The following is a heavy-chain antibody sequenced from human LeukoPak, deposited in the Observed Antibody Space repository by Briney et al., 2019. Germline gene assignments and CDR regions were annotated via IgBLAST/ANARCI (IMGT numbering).Heavy chain of an antibody. J-gene: IGHJ4*02. D-gene: IGHD3-3*01. CDR2: ISGSGGST. CDR1: GFTFSSYG. CDR3: ARGGRITIFGTLIDY. V-gene: IGHV3-23*01. Sequence: GGTLRLSCEASGFTFSSYGMTWVRQAPGKGLEWVSAISGSGGSTYYADSVKGRFTISRDNSKNTHYLQMNSLRTEDTAVYFCARGGRITIFGTLIDYWGQGTVVTVSS.